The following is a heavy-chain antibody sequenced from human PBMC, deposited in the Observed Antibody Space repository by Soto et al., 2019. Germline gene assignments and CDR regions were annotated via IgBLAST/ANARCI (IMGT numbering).Heavy chain of an antibody. J-gene: IGHJ4*02. D-gene: IGHD6-19*01. Sequence: QVQLQESGPGLVKPSETLSLTCTVSGGSVTSGRFYWSWSRQSPGKGLEWIGYIYYTGRTSYTSSLKSRVTISFDTPENQFSLKLSSVTAADTAKYYCARSGASSGWLGGQGTQVTVSS. CDR1: GGSVTSGRFY. CDR3: ARSGASSGWL. CDR2: IYYTGRT. V-gene: IGHV4-61*01.